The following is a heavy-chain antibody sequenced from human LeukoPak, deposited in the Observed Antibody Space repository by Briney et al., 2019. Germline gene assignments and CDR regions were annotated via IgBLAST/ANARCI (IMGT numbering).Heavy chain of an antibody. CDR2: IIPILGTA. J-gene: IGHJ4*02. CDR3: ASQTSPDSGYDPLRFDY. V-gene: IGHV1-69*13. D-gene: IGHD5-12*01. Sequence: SVKVSCKASGGTFSSYAISWVRQAPGQGLEWMGGIIPILGTANYAQKFQGRVTITADESTSTAYMELSSLRSEDTAVYYCASQTSPDSGYDPLRFDYWGQGTLVTVSS. CDR1: GGTFSSYA.